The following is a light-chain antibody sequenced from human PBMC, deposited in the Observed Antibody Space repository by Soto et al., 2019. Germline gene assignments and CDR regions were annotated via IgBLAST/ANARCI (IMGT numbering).Light chain of an antibody. Sequence: DIVMTQSPDSLAVSLGERATINCRSSQTIRNYLAWYQRKPGQPPKLLIYGASTRESGVPDRFSGSGSGTDFTLTISSLQAEDVAVYYCQQYYSSPLTFGGGTKVEI. CDR2: GAS. V-gene: IGKV4-1*01. CDR3: QQYYSSPLT. J-gene: IGKJ4*01. CDR1: QTIRNY.